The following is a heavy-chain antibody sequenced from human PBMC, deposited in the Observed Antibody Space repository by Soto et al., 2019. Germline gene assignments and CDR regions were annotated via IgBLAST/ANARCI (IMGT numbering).Heavy chain of an antibody. V-gene: IGHV3-30*18. Sequence: GGSLRLSCAASGFTFSSYGMHWVRQAPGKGLEWVAVISYDGSNKYYADSVKGRFTISRDNSKNTLYLQMNSLRAEDTAVYYCAKDIGGYNWNDVRCGMDVWGQGTTVTVYS. CDR2: ISYDGSNK. D-gene: IGHD1-20*01. J-gene: IGHJ6*02. CDR1: GFTFSSYG. CDR3: AKDIGGYNWNDVRCGMDV.